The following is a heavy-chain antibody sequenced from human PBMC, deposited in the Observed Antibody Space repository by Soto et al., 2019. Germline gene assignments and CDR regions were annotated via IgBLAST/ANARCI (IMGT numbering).Heavy chain of an antibody. D-gene: IGHD6-13*01. J-gene: IGHJ6*02. Sequence: SETLSLTCTVSGGSISSSSYYWGWIRQPPGKGLEWIGSIYYSGSTYYNPSLKSRVTISVDTSKNQFSLKLSSVTAADTAVYYCARLLIIFSSSSFEYYYYYYGMDVWGQGTTVTVSS. V-gene: IGHV4-39*01. CDR2: IYYSGST. CDR3: ARLLIIFSSSSFEYYYYYYGMDV. CDR1: GGSISSSSYY.